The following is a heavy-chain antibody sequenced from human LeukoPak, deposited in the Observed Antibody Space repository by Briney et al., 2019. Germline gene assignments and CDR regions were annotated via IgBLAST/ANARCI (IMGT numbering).Heavy chain of an antibody. V-gene: IGHV3-30*18. CDR1: GCTFSSYG. Sequence: PGGSLRLSCAASGCTFSSYGMHWVRQAPGKGLEWVAVISYDGSNKYYADSVKGRFTISRDNSKNTLYLQMNSLRAEDTAVYYCAKDITMIVDFDYWGQGTLVTVSS. D-gene: IGHD3-22*01. CDR3: AKDITMIVDFDY. CDR2: ISYDGSNK. J-gene: IGHJ4*02.